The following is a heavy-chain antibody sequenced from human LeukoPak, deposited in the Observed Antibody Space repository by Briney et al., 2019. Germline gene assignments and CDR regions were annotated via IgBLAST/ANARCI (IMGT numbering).Heavy chain of an antibody. CDR3: AKDRTGYSYGYFLSP. CDR2: ITDSVSGGST. D-gene: IGHD5-18*01. CDR1: GFTFSSYA. V-gene: IGHV3-23*01. J-gene: IGHJ5*02. Sequence: GGSLRLSCAASGFTFSSYAMTWVRQAPGKGLEWVSTITDSVSGGSTYYADSVKGRFTISRDNSKNTLYLQMSSLRAEDTAVYFCAKDRTGYSYGYFLSPWGQGTLVTVSS.